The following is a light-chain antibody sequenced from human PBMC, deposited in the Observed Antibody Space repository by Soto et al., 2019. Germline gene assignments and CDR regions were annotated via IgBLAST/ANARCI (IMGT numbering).Light chain of an antibody. J-gene: IGKJ1*01. CDR1: QSISSY. CDR3: QQSYSSLWT. V-gene: IGKV1-39*01. CDR2: AAS. Sequence: DIQMTQSPSSLSASVGERVTITCRASQSISSYLNWYQQKPGKAPKLLIYAASSLQSGVPSRFSGSGSGTDFTLTISSLQPEDFATYYCQQSYSSLWTFGQGTKVESK.